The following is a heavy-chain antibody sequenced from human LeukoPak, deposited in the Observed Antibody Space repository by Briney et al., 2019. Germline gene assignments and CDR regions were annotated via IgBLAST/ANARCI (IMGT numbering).Heavy chain of an antibody. V-gene: IGHV3-48*03. D-gene: IGHD3-22*01. Sequence: PGGSLRLSCAASGFTFSSYEMIWVRQAPGQGLEWLAYISSSGDRTLYCSASMRGQFIVSRDNAKNSLYLQMNTLTIEDTAVYYCARESDGGGYRFDYWGQGPLVTVSS. CDR1: GFTFSSYE. J-gene: IGHJ4*02. CDR3: ARESDGGGYRFDY. CDR2: ISSSGDRTL.